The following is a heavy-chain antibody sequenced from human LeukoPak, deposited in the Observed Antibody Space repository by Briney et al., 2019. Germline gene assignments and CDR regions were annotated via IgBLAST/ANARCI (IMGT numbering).Heavy chain of an antibody. J-gene: IGHJ3*02. CDR1: GFTFSSYW. V-gene: IGHV3-74*01. CDR2: INSDGSST. Sequence: GGSLRLSCAASGFTFSSYWMHWVRQAPGKGLVWVSRINSDGSSTSYADSVKGRFTISRDNAKNTLYLQMDSLRAEDTAVYYCAKEKWELELAFDIWGQGTMVTVSS. D-gene: IGHD1-26*01. CDR3: AKEKWELELAFDI.